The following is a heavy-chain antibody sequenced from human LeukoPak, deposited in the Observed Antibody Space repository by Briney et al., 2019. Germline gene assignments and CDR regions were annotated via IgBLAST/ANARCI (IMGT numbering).Heavy chain of an antibody. CDR3: ARGGSGYCSSTSCYTGGRYFDY. V-gene: IGHV4-34*01. CDR2: INHSGST. CDR1: GGSFSGYY. Sequence: SETLSLTCAVYGGSFSGYYWSWIRQPPGKGLEWIGEINHSGSTNYNPSLKSRVTISVDTSKNQFSLKLTSVTAADTAVYYCARGGSGYCSSTSCYTGGRYFDYWGQGTLVTVSS. J-gene: IGHJ4*02. D-gene: IGHD2-2*02.